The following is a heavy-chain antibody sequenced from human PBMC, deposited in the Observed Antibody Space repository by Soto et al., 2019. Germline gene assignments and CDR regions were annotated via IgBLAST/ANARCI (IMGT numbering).Heavy chain of an antibody. CDR2: IDPSDSYT. CDR1: GYSFTSYW. V-gene: IGHV5-10-1*01. D-gene: IGHD3-22*01. J-gene: IGHJ6*02. CDR3: ARRDDSSGYYSDYYYGMDV. Sequence: GSLKISCKGSGYSFTSYWISWVRQMPGKGLEWMGRIDPSDSYTNYSPSFQGHVTISADKSISTAYLQWSSLKASDTAMYYCARRDDSSGYYSDYYYGMDVWGQGTTVTVSS.